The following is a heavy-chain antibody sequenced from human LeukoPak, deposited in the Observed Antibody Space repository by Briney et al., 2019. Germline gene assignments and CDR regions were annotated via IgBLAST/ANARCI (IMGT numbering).Heavy chain of an antibody. CDR2: ISSGSSHI. V-gene: IGHV3-48*02. D-gene: IGHD6-19*01. J-gene: IGHJ4*02. CDR3: ARVHGSGWYGDY. Sequence: GGSLRLSCAASEFTFRNYNMNWVRQAPGKGLEWVSYISSGSSHIEYADSVKGRFTISRDNTMNSLYLQMNSLRDEDTAVYYCARVHGSGWYGDYWGQGSLVTVSS. CDR1: EFTFRNYN.